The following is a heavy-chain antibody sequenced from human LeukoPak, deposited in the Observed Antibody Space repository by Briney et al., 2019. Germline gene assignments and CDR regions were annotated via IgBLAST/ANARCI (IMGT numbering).Heavy chain of an antibody. J-gene: IGHJ4*02. CDR1: GYSFTSYW. D-gene: IGHD3-10*01. V-gene: IGHV5-10-1*01. CDR3: ARARGDHYSFDY. CDR2: IDPSDSYT. Sequence: GESLKISCKGYGYSFTSYWIIWVRQMPGKGLEWMGRIDPSDSYTNYSPSLQGHVTISADKSISAAYLQWSNLKASDTAMYYCARARGDHYSFDYWGQGTLVTVPS.